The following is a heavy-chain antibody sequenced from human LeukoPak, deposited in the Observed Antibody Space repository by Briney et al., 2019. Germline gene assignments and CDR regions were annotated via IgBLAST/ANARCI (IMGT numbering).Heavy chain of an antibody. D-gene: IGHD6-19*01. CDR2: IRSKANNYAT. CDR1: GFTFSASA. Sequence: GGSLRLSCAASGFTFSASAMHWVRQASGKGLEWVGRIRSKANNYATAYAASVKNRFTISRDDSKNTAYLQMSSLKAEDTAVYYCGRAVTGYWYFDLWGRGTLVTVSS. CDR3: GRAVTGYWYFDL. V-gene: IGHV3-73*01. J-gene: IGHJ2*01.